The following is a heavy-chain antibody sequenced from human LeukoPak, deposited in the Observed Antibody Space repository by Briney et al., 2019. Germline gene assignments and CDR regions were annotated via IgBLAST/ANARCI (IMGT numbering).Heavy chain of an antibody. Sequence: SCKASGYTFTSYGFSWVRQAPGKGLEWVGFIRSKAYGGTTEYAASVKGRFTISRDDSKSIAYLQMNSLKTEDTAVYYCTRAGVVVVISFDYWGQGTLVTVSS. V-gene: IGHV3-49*04. D-gene: IGHD3-22*01. CDR3: TRAGVVVVISFDY. CDR1: GYTFTSYG. J-gene: IGHJ4*02. CDR2: IRSKAYGGTT.